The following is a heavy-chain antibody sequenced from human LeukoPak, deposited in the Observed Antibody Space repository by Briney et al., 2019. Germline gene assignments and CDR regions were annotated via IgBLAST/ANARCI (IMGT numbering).Heavy chain of an antibody. J-gene: IGHJ4*02. V-gene: IGHV3-23*01. Sequence: GGSLRLSCAASGFTFSSYAMSWVRKAPGKGLEWVSTISNNDGSTYYADSVKARFTISRDNSKNTLYLQTYTLTADDTAIYYCAKATGNLGNWGQGTQVTVSS. CDR1: GFTFSSYA. CDR3: AKATGNLGN. CDR2: ISNNDGST. D-gene: IGHD1-1*01.